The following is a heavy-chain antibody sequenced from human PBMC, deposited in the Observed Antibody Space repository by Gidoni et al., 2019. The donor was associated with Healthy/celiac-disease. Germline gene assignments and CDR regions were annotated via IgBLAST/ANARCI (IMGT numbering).Heavy chain of an antibody. J-gene: IGHJ6*02. CDR1: GFTFDDYA. CDR3: AKDTGDSSSWSFYYGMDV. D-gene: IGHD6-13*01. V-gene: IGHV3-9*01. CDR2: ISWNSGSI. Sequence: EVQLVESGGGLVQPGRSLRLSCAASGFTFDDYAMHWVRQAPGKGLEWVSGISWNSGSIGYADSVKGRFTISRDNAKNSLYLQMNSLRAEDTALYYCAKDTGDSSSWSFYYGMDVWGQGTTVTVSS.